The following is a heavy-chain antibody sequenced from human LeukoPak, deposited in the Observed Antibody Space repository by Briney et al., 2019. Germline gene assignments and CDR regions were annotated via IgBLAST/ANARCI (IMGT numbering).Heavy chain of an antibody. CDR2: INPSGGST. V-gene: IGHV1-46*01. D-gene: IGHD6-19*01. Sequence: ASVKVSCKASGYTFTSYYMHWVRQAPGLGLEWMGIINPSGGSTSYAQKFQGRVTMTRDTSTSTVYMELSSLRSEDTAVYYCARDGVLAYSSGWYFYFDYWGQGTLVTVSS. CDR1: GYTFTSYY. CDR3: ARDGVLAYSSGWYFYFDY. J-gene: IGHJ4*02.